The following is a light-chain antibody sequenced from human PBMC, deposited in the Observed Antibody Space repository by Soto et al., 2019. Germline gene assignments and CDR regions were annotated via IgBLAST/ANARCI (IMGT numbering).Light chain of an antibody. J-gene: IGLJ2*01. CDR2: EGT. CDR1: SNDVGFSKF. CDR3: CSYATSGVV. Sequence: QPVLTQPASVSASPGQPITISCTATSNDVGFSKFVSWYQQQPGKSPQVLVYEGTKRPSGVSLRFSGSHSVNAASLTISDIHIEDEADYYCCSYATSGVVFGGGTKLTVL. V-gene: IGLV2-23*01.